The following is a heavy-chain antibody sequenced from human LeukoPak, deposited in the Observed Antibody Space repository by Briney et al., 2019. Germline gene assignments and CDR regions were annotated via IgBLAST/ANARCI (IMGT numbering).Heavy chain of an antibody. CDR2: INPNSGGT. CDR1: GYTFTGYY. Sequence: ASVKVSCKASGYTFTGYYMHWVRQAPGQGLEWMGWINPNSGGTNYAQKFQGRVTMTRDTSISTAYMELSRLRSDDTAVYYCARGSRRIAAAGTVWFDPWGQGPWSPSPQ. V-gene: IGHV1-2*02. J-gene: IGHJ5*02. D-gene: IGHD6-13*01. CDR3: ARGSRRIAAAGTVWFDP.